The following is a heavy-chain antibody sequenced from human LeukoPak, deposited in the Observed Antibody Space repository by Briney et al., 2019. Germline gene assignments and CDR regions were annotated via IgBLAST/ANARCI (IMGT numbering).Heavy chain of an antibody. V-gene: IGHV3-33*06. CDR3: AKGPLIEVAGTTWDH. CDR2: IYYDGSNK. J-gene: IGHJ4*02. D-gene: IGHD6-19*01. Sequence: GGSLRLSCAASGLTFRNYGMHWVRQAPGKGLEWAAVIYYDGSNKYYADSVKGRFTISRDNSKNTLYLQMNSLRAEDTAVYYCAKGPLIEVAGTTWDHWGQGTLVTVSS. CDR1: GLTFRNYG.